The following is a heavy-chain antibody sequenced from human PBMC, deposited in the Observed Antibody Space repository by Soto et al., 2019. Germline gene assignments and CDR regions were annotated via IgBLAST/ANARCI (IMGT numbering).Heavy chain of an antibody. Sequence: EVQLLESGGGLVQPGGSLRLSCAASGFTFSSYAMSWVRQAAGKGLEWVSDTSGCGGTTYYADSVKGRFTISRDSSKNTLYLQMNSLRAEDTAVYYCAKGRAPFLGRGMDVWGQGTTVTVSS. CDR1: GFTFSSYA. CDR3: AKGRAPFLGRGMDV. V-gene: IGHV3-23*01. J-gene: IGHJ6*02. CDR2: TSGCGGTT.